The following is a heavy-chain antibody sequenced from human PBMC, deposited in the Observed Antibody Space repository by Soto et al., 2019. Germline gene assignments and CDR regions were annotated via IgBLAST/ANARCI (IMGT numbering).Heavy chain of an antibody. CDR2: IYHSGST. CDR3: ARSPSSSWYRGGAFDI. Sequence: PSETLSLTCTVSGGSTSSSNWWSWVRQPPGKGLEWIGEIYHSGSTNYNPSLQSRVTISVDKSENQFSLKMRSVTAADTAVYYCARSPSSSWYRGGAFDIWGQGTMVTVSS. CDR1: GGSTSSSNW. V-gene: IGHV4-4*02. D-gene: IGHD6-13*01. J-gene: IGHJ3*02.